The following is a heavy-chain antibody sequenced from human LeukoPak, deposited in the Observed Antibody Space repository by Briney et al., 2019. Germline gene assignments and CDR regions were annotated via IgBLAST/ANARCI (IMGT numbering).Heavy chain of an antibody. V-gene: IGHV3-21*01. D-gene: IGHD6-13*01. Sequence: GGSLRLSCAASGFTFSSYSMNWVRQAPGRGLGWVSSISSSRSYIYYADSMKGRFTISRDNAKNSLYLQMNSLRAEDTAVYYCARARQQLYYYYGMDVWGQGTTVTVSS. CDR3: ARARQQLYYYYGMDV. J-gene: IGHJ6*02. CDR2: ISSSRSYI. CDR1: GFTFSSYS.